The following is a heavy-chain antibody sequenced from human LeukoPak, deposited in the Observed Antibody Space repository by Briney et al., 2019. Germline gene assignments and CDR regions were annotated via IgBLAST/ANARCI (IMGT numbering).Heavy chain of an antibody. CDR3: AREGGAYTPWWKASDM. CDR1: GYTFSDYY. Sequence: ASVKVSCKASGYTFSDYYVHWVRQAPGQGLEWMGWINPRSGDTNYLEKFQGRVTVTRDTSISAAHLELNRLTSDDTAVYFCAREGGAYTPWWKASDMWGQGALVSVSS. V-gene: IGHV1-2*02. D-gene: IGHD3-16*01. J-gene: IGHJ3*02. CDR2: INPRSGDT.